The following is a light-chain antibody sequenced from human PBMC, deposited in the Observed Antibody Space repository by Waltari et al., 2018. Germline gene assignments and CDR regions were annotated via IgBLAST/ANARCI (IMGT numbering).Light chain of an antibody. J-gene: IGKJ2*01. CDR3: QQSYKAPYT. CDR2: VGS. Sequence: DIQMTQSPSSLPAAVGDSVTITCRASQSISNYLDGYQHKPGTAPTILVYVGSILQSGVPSRFSGSGSGTDFTLTISSLQLEDLATYYCQQSYKAPYTFGQGTNVEIK. CDR1: QSISNY. V-gene: IGKV1-39*01.